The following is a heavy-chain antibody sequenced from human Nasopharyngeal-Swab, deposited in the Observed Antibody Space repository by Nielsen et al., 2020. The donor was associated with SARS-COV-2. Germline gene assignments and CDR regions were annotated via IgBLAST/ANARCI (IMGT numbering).Heavy chain of an antibody. CDR3: AREERTPMIVVVIAYAFDI. D-gene: IGHD3-22*01. V-gene: IGHV3-74*01. CDR2: INGDGSSL. Sequence: GGSLRLSCAASGFTFSNYRMHWVRQAPGKGLVWVSRINGDGSSLNYADFVKGRFTISTDNAKSTLYLEMNSLRAEDTAVYYCAREERTPMIVVVIAYAFDIWGQGTMVTVSS. CDR1: GFTFSNYR. J-gene: IGHJ3*02.